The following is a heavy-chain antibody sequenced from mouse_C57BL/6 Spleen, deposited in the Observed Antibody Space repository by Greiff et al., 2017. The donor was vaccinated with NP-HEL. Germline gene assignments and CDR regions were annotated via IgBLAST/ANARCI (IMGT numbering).Heavy chain of an antibody. J-gene: IGHJ3*01. V-gene: IGHV1-81*01. CDR2: IYPRSGNT. Sequence: QVQLQQSGAELARPGASVKLSCKASGYTFTSYGISWVKQRTGQGLEWIGEIYPRSGNTYYTEKFKGKATLTADKSSSTAYMELRSLTSEDSAVYFCARGYYSNYAGFAYWGQGTLVTVSA. D-gene: IGHD2-5*01. CDR3: ARGYYSNYAGFAY. CDR1: GYTFTSYG.